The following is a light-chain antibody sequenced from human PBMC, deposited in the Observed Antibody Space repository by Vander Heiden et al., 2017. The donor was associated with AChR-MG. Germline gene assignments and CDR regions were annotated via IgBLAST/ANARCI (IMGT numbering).Light chain of an antibody. V-gene: IGLV1-47*01. CDR2: RNN. CDR1: SSNIGSNY. J-gene: IGLJ2*01. CDR3: AAGDDSLSGPG. Sequence: QSVLTQPPSASGTPGQRVTISCSGSSSNIGSNYVYWYQQLPGTAPKLLIYRNNQRPSGVPDRFSGSKSGTSASLAISGLRSEDEADYYCAAGDDSLSGPGFGGGTKLTVL.